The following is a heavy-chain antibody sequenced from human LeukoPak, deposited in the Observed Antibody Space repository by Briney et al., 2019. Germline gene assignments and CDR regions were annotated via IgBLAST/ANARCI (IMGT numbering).Heavy chain of an antibody. V-gene: IGHV1-46*01. D-gene: IGHD3-10*01. CDR1: GYTFTSYY. CDR2: INPSGGST. CDR3: ARDNHGSGSYYWFDP. Sequence: ASVKVSCKASGYTFTSYYMHWVRQAPGQGLEWMGIINPSGGSTSYAQKFQGRVTMTRDTSTGTVYMELSSLRSEDAAVYYCARDNHGSGSYYWFDPWGQGTLVTVSS. J-gene: IGHJ5*02.